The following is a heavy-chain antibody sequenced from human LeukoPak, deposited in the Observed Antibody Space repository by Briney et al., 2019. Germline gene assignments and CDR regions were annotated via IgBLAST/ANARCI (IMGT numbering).Heavy chain of an antibody. D-gene: IGHD4-17*01. CDR3: ARHYGP. Sequence: GSLRLSCAVSGFTFSSHWMSWVRQAPGKGLEWIGSIYSSGSTYYNPSLKSRVTISVDTSKNQFSLKLSSVTAADTAVYYCARHYGPWGQGTLVTVSS. CDR1: GFTFSSHW. V-gene: IGHV4-39*01. CDR2: IYSSGST. J-gene: IGHJ5*02.